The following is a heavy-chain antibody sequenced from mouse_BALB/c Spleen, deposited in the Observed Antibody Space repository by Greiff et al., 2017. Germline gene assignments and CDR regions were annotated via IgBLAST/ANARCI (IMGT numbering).Heavy chain of an antibody. D-gene: IGHD3-2*01. CDR1: GYSITSGYY. CDR2: ISYDGSN. CDR3: ARGDSSGYVPFAY. J-gene: IGHJ3*01. Sequence: EVKVEESGPGLVKPSQSLSLTCSVTGYSITSGYYWNWIRQFPGNKLEWMGYISYDGSNNYNPSLKNRISITRDTSKNQFFLKLNSVTTEDTATYYCARGDSSGYVPFAYWGQGTLVTVSA. V-gene: IGHV3-6*02.